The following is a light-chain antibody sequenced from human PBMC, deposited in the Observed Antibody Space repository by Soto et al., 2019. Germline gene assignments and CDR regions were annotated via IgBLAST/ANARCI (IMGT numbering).Light chain of an antibody. CDR2: DAS. CDR1: QSISSW. V-gene: IGKV1-5*01. J-gene: IGKJ4*01. Sequence: QSPSTLSASVGDRVTITCRASQSISSWLAWYQQKPGKAPKLLIFDASSLESGTPSRFSGRRSGTQFTLTINGLQPDDFATYYCLQDYNYPLTFGGGTKVDIK. CDR3: LQDYNYPLT.